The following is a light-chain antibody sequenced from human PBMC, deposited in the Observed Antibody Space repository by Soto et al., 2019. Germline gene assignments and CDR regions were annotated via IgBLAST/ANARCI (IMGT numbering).Light chain of an antibody. Sequence: IPHSPVTVSACVGDRVTISSGASQSISNWLAWYQQKPGKAPKLLINDASSLESGVPSRFSGSGSGTEFTLTISSLQPDDFATYYCQQYNSFSGTFGQGTKVDIK. CDR3: QQYNSFSGT. CDR1: QSISNW. CDR2: DAS. V-gene: IGKV1-5*01. J-gene: IGKJ1*01.